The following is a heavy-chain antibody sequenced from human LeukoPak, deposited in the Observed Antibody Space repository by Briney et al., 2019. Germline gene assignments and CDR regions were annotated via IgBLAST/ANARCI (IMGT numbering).Heavy chain of an antibody. Sequence: GGSLRLSCAASGFTFSSYAMHWVRQAPGKGLEWVAVISYDGSNKHYADSVKGRFTISRDNSKNTLYLQMNSLRAEDTAVYYCARDSVGATNYFDYWGQGTLVTVSS. CDR1: GFTFSSYA. CDR3: ARDSVGATNYFDY. V-gene: IGHV3-30-3*01. J-gene: IGHJ4*02. D-gene: IGHD1-26*01. CDR2: ISYDGSNK.